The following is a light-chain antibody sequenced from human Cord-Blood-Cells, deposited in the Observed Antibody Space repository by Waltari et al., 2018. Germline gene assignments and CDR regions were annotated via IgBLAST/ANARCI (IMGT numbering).Light chain of an antibody. CDR2: WAS. CDR1: PGVLYSSNNKNY. Sequence: DIVMTQSPDSLVVSLGERATITCQSSPGVLYSSNNKNYLAWYQQKPGQPPKLLIYWASTRESGVPDRFSGSGSGTDLTLTISSLQAEDVAVYYCQQYYSTPRTFGQGTKVEIK. CDR3: QQYYSTPRT. V-gene: IGKV4-1*01. J-gene: IGKJ1*01.